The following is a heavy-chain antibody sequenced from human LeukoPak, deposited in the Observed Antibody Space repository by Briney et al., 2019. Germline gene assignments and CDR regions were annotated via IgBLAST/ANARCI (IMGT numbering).Heavy chain of an antibody. V-gene: IGHV4-61*08. CDR2: LDYSGST. Sequence: SQTLSLTCTVSGGSVRSGGYYWNWIRKHPGKGLEWIGYLDYSGSTNYNPSLKSRVTISVDTSKNQFSLQLRSVTAADTAVYYCAREDPQTTVPEGMDVWGQGTTVTVSS. CDR3: AREDPQTTVPEGMDV. CDR1: GGSVRSGGYY. J-gene: IGHJ6*02. D-gene: IGHD4-17*01.